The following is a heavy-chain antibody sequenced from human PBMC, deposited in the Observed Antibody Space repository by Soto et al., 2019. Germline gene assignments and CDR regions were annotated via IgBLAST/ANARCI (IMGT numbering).Heavy chain of an antibody. V-gene: IGHV4-31*03. D-gene: IGHD3-9*01. J-gene: IGHJ4*02. CDR2: IYYSGRT. Sequence: PSETLSLTCTVSGGSIRSGGHYWTWIRQLPGQGLEWIGYIYYSGRTYYSPSLQSRLTISVDTSKNQFSLRLTSVSAADTAVYYCGRLEGLATISYYLAYWGQGSLVTGSS. CDR1: GGSIRSGGHY. CDR3: GRLEGLATISYYLAY.